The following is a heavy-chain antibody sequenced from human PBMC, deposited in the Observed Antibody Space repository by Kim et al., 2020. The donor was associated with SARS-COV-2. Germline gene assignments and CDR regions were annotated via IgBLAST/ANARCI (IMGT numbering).Heavy chain of an antibody. D-gene: IGHD6-19*01. CDR2: IKQDGSEK. V-gene: IGHV3-7*01. CDR3: ARDGGYSSGWYVTVRNYYYGMDV. Sequence: GGSLRLSCAASGFTFSSYWMSWVRQAPGKGLEWVANIKQDGSEKYYVDSVKGRFTISRDNAKNSLYLQMNSLRAEDTAVYYCARDGGYSSGWYVTVRNYYYGMDVWGQGTTVTVSS. J-gene: IGHJ6*02. CDR1: GFTFSSYW.